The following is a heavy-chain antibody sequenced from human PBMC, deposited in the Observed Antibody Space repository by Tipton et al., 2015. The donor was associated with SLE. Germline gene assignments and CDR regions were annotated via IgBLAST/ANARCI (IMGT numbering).Heavy chain of an antibody. Sequence: TLSLTCTVSGGSIGPYYWHWIRQSPGKALEWIGYIYFDGNSNGRGNYNPSLESRVTMSVDTSKNQFSLNLSSVTAADTAVYYCASGISTVPGSFDYWGQGTLVTVSS. D-gene: IGHD3-10*01. V-gene: IGHV4-59*08. J-gene: IGHJ4*02. CDR1: GGSIGPYY. CDR2: IYFDGNS. CDR3: ASGISTVPGSFDY.